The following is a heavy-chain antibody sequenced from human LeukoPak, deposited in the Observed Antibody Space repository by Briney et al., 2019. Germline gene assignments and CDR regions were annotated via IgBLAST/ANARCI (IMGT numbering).Heavy chain of an antibody. Sequence: PGGSLRLSCAASGFTFSSYSMNWVRQAPGKGLEGVASISSSSYIYYSDSVRGRFNIFRDKAKKSIYQQMKSLRAEDTAVYYCARAYDFWSGHMDVWGKGTTVTVSS. J-gene: IGHJ6*03. CDR2: ISSSSYI. CDR1: GFTFSSYS. D-gene: IGHD3-3*01. CDR3: ARAYDFWSGHMDV. V-gene: IGHV3-21*01.